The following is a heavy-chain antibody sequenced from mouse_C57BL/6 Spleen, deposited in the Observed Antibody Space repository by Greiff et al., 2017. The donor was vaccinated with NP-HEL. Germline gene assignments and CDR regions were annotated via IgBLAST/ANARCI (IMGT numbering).Heavy chain of an antibody. CDR1: GYTFTSYG. V-gene: IGHV1-81*01. CDR2: IYPRSGNT. CDR3: ARSETGRVYFDY. J-gene: IGHJ2*01. Sequence: QVQLKESGAELARPGASVKLSCKASGYTFTSYGISWVKQRTGQGLEWIGEIYPRSGNTYYNEKFKGKATLTADKSSSTAYMELRSLTSEDSAVYFCARSETGRVYFDYWGQGTTLTVSS.